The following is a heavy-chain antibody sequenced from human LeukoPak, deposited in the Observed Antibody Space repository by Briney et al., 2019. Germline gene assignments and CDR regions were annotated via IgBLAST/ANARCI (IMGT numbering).Heavy chain of an antibody. CDR3: ARVYYDILTGYYFSGALYYFDY. J-gene: IGHJ4*02. CDR2: IYYSGST. V-gene: IGHV4-39*07. Sequence: SETLSLTCTVSGGSISSSNFYWGWIRQPPGKGLEWIGSIYYSGSTYYNPSLKSRVTISVDTSKNQFSLKLSSVTAADTAVYYCARVYYDILTGYYFSGALYYFDYWGQGTLVTVSS. CDR1: GGSISSSNFY. D-gene: IGHD3-9*01.